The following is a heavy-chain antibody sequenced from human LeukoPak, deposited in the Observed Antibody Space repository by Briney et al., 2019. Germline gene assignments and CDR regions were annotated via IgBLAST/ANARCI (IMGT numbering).Heavy chain of an antibody. CDR1: DGSFSASY. D-gene: IGHD4-17*01. Sequence: PSETLSLTCAVYDGSFSASYWSWIRQPPGKGLEWIGEINHSGSTNYNPSLKSRVTISVDTSKNQFSLKLSAVTAADTAVYYCARAYTVTIDYWGQGTLVTVSS. CDR2: INHSGST. CDR3: ARAYTVTIDY. J-gene: IGHJ4*02. V-gene: IGHV4-34*01.